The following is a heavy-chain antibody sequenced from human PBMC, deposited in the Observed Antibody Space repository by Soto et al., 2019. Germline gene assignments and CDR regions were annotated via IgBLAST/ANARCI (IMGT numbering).Heavy chain of an antibody. CDR2: IGGYKGNT. Sequence: QVQLVQSGAEVREPGASVKVSCKASGYTFTNYGVSWVRQAPGQGLEWMGWIGGYKGNTNYAQKLQGRVTLTTDTSTSTGYMERRSLRSDDTAVYYWAPHPWDTGMPSRHCGQGPLVTVSS. CDR1: GYTFTNYG. J-gene: IGHJ4*02. V-gene: IGHV1-18*01. D-gene: IGHD5-18*01. CDR3: APHPWDTGMPSRH.